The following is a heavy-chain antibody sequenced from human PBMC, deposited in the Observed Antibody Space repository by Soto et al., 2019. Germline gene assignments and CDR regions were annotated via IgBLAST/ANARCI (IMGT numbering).Heavy chain of an antibody. Sequence: GGSLRLSCAASGFTFSSYAMSWVRQAPGKGLEWVSAISGSGGSTYYADSVKGRFTISRDNSKNTLYLQMNSLRAEDTAEYYCAKDQSIAVAGTDFWGQGTLVTVSS. V-gene: IGHV3-23*01. CDR2: ISGSGGST. D-gene: IGHD6-19*01. J-gene: IGHJ4*02. CDR3: AKDQSIAVAGTDF. CDR1: GFTFSSYA.